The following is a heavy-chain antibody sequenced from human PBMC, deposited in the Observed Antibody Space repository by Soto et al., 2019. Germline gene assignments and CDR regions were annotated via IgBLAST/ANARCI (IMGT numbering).Heavy chain of an antibody. CDR1: GYTFTSYD. V-gene: IGHV1-8*01. Sequence: ASVNVSCKASGYTFTSYDINWVRQATGQGLEWMGWMNPNSGNTGYAQKFQGRVTMTRNTSISTAYMELSSLRSEDTAVYYCARGAPLFGYCTNGVCNPADFDIWGQVTMVTVSS. CDR2: MNPNSGNT. J-gene: IGHJ3*02. CDR3: ARGAPLFGYCTNGVCNPADFDI. D-gene: IGHD2-8*01.